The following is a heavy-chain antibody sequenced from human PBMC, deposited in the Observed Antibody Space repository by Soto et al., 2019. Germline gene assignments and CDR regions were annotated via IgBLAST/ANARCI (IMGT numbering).Heavy chain of an antibody. CDR3: SFDY. V-gene: IGHV1-3*01. CDR1: GYTFTSYG. J-gene: IGHJ4*02. Sequence: ASVKVSCKASGYTFTSYGIHWVRQAPGQRLEWMGWINAANGDTKYSPKFQGRVTITRDTSVTAADTAVYYCVGSLMSRAMESFDYWGQGTLVTVSS. D-gene: IGHD3-10*02. CDR2: INAANGDT.